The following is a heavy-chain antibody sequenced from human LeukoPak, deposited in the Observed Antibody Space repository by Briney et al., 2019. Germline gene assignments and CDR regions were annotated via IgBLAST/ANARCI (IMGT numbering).Heavy chain of an antibody. CDR1: GYTLTELS. J-gene: IGHJ4*02. CDR2: FDPEDGET. V-gene: IGHV1-24*01. D-gene: IGHD2-15*01. CDR3: ATLTTYCSGGSCFY. Sequence: ASVKVSCKVSGYTLTELSMHWVRQAPGKGLEWMGGFDPEDGETIYAQKFQGRVTMTEDTSTDTAYMELSSLRSEDTAVYYCATLTTYCSGGSCFYWGQGTLVTVSS.